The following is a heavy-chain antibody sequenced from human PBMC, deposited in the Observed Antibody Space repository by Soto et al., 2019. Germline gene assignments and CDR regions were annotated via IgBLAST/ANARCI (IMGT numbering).Heavy chain of an antibody. V-gene: IGHV4-61*01. CDR1: GGSVSSGSYY. Sequence: SETLSLTCTVSGGSVSSGSYYWSWIRQPPGKGLEWIGYIYYSGSTNYNPSLKSRVTISVDTSKNQFSLKLSSVTAADTAVYYCARADIVVVVAANFWFDPWGQGTLVTVSS. D-gene: IGHD2-15*01. CDR2: IYYSGST. J-gene: IGHJ5*02. CDR3: ARADIVVVVAANFWFDP.